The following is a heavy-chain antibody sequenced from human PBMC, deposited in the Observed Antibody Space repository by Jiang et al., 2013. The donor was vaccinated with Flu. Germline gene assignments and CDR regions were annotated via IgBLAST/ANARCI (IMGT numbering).Heavy chain of an antibody. CDR3: ARRKSMDNAFDI. V-gene: IGHV4-38-2*01. D-gene: IGHD2-2*03. J-gene: IGHJ3*02. Sequence: GLVKPSETLSLTCAVSGYSISSGYYWGWIRQPPGKGLEWIGSIYHSGSTYYNPSLKSRVTISVDTSKNQFSLKLRSVTAADTAVYYCARRKSMDNAFDIWGQGTMVTVSS. CDR1: GYSISSGYY. CDR2: IYHSGST.